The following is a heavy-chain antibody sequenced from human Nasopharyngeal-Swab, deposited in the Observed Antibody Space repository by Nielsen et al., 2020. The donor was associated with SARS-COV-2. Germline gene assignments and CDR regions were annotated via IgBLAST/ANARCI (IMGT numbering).Heavy chain of an antibody. D-gene: IGHD6-19*01. J-gene: IGHJ5*02. CDR3: ARSGYSSGWYDL. Sequence: WIRQPPGEGLEWIGDINHRGNTNYSPSLKSRLTMSVDTSKNQFSLKVSSVTAADTAVYYCARSGYSSGWYDLWGQGTLVTVSS. CDR2: INHRGNT. V-gene: IGHV4-34*01.